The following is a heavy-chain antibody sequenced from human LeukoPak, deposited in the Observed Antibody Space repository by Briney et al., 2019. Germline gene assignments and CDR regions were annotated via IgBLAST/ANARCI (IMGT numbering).Heavy chain of an antibody. Sequence: QSGGSLRLFCAASGFSFSSYSMNWVRQAPGKGLEWVSYISSSGSTRYYADSVKGRFTISRDNAKNSLYLQMNSLRVEDTAVYYCARVSSGYCFDYWGQGTLVTVSS. J-gene: IGHJ4*02. V-gene: IGHV3-48*01. CDR2: ISSSGSTR. D-gene: IGHD3-22*01. CDR3: ARVSSGYCFDY. CDR1: GFSFSSYS.